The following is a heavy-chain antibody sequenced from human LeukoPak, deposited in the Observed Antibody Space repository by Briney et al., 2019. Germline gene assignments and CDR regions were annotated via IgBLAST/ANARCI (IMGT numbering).Heavy chain of an antibody. D-gene: IGHD6-13*01. Sequence: SETLSLTCTVSGDSISSSSYYWGWIRQPPGKGLEWIESIYYSGSTYDNPSLKSRVTISVDTSKNQFSLKLSSVTAADTAVYYCASRGIAAAALDYWGQGTVVTVSS. CDR3: ASRGIAAAALDY. CDR2: IYYSGST. CDR1: GDSISSSSYY. J-gene: IGHJ4*02. V-gene: IGHV4-39*07.